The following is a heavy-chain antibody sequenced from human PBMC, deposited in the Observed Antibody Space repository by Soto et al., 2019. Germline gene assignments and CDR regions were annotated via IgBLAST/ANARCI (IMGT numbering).Heavy chain of an antibody. CDR1: GGSFSGYY. CDR3: ARDQQNDYIWGSYRFRPHYYYYMDV. D-gene: IGHD3-16*02. Sequence: PSETLSLTCAVYGGSFSGYYWSWIRQPPGKGLEWIGEINHSGSTNYNPSLKSRVTISVDTSKNQFSLKLSSMTAADTAVYYCARDQQNDYIWGSYRFRPHYYYYMDVWGKGTTVTVSS. V-gene: IGHV4-34*01. CDR2: INHSGST. J-gene: IGHJ6*03.